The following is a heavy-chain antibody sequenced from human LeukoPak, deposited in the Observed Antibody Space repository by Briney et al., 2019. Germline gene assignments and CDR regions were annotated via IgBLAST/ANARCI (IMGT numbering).Heavy chain of an antibody. CDR1: GGSISSYY. CDR2: IYYSGST. CDR3: ARAGSGSYPGYFDY. Sequence: PSETLSLTCTVSGGSISSYYWSWIRQPPGKGLEWIGYIYYSGSTNYDPSLKSRVTISVDTSKNQFSLKLSSVTAADTAVYYCARAGSGSYPGYFDYWGQGTLVTVSS. D-gene: IGHD3-10*01. J-gene: IGHJ4*02. V-gene: IGHV4-59*01.